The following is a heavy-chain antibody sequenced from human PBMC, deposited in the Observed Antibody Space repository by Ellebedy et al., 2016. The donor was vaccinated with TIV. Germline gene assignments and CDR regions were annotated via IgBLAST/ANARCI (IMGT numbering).Heavy chain of an antibody. J-gene: IGHJ4*02. CDR3: ARGSSSGSFDY. Sequence: SETLSLTXTVSGGSISSYYWSWIRQPPGKGLEWIGYIYYSGSTNYNPSLKSRVTISVDTSKNQFSLKLSSVTAADTAVYYCARGSSSGSFDYWGQGTLVTVSS. CDR2: IYYSGST. V-gene: IGHV4-59*12. D-gene: IGHD6-19*01. CDR1: GGSISSYY.